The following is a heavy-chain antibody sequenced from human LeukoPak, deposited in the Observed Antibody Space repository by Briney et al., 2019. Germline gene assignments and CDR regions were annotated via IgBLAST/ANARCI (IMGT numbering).Heavy chain of an antibody. V-gene: IGHV3-74*01. CDR2: INSDGRST. D-gene: IGHD1-26*01. Sequence: GGSLRLSCVASGLTFTNYGMMWVRQAPGKGLVWVSYINSDGRSTTYADSVKGRFIISRDNAKNTLYLQMNSLRAEDTAMYYCARNYNGMSCWGQGTLVIVSS. CDR1: GLTFTNYG. CDR3: ARNYNGMSC. J-gene: IGHJ4*02.